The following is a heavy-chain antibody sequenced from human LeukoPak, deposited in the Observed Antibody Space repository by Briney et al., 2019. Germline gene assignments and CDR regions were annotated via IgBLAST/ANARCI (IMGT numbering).Heavy chain of an antibody. CDR3: AGQGGYDAFDI. V-gene: IGHV4-30-4*01. J-gene: IGHJ3*02. CDR1: GGPITSGDYY. D-gene: IGHD3-22*01. CDR2: MYYNGSP. Sequence: SQTLSLTCTVSGGPITSGDYYCSWVRQPPGKGLEWIGYMYYNGSPFYNPSLRSRVTISMDTSKNQFSLKLSSVTAADTAVYYCAGQGGYDAFDIWGQGTMVTVSS.